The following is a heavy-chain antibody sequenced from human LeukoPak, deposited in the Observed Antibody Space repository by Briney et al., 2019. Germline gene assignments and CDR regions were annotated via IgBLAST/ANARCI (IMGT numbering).Heavy chain of an antibody. CDR2: IHPNTGGT. CDR3: ASEYKYDSSGANAFDI. V-gene: IGHV1-2*02. D-gene: IGHD3-22*01. CDR1: GYTFTGYY. J-gene: IGHJ3*02. Sequence: ASVKVSCKTSGYTFTGYYMHWVRQAPGQGLEWMGWIHPNTGGTKYAQKFQGRVTMTRDTSSSTAYMELSSLRSADTAVYYCASEYKYDSSGANAFDIWGQGTMVTVSS.